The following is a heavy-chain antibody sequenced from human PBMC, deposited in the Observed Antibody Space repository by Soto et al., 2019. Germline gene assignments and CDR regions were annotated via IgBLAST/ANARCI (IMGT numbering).Heavy chain of an antibody. V-gene: IGHV1-69*13. D-gene: IGHD3-3*01. CDR3: ASYRASYDFSRPRPPHGNDI. Sequence: SVKVSCKASGGTFSSYAISWVRQAPGQGLEWMGGIIPIFGTANYAQKFQGRVTITADESTSTAYMELSSLRSEDTAVYYCASYRASYDFSRPRPPHGNDIWGQGTMVTVSS. J-gene: IGHJ3*02. CDR1: GGTFSSYA. CDR2: IIPIFGTA.